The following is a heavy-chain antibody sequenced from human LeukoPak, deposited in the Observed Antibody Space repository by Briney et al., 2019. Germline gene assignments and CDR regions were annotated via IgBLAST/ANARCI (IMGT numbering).Heavy chain of an antibody. V-gene: IGHV1-69*05. CDR3: ARRGYIGYDSVRTFHI. D-gene: IGHD5-12*01. CDR1: GGIFTTLS. CDR2: IIPLYPTL. Sequence: ASVKVSCKTSGGIFTTLSIDWVRQAPGQGLEWMGGIIPLYPTLNYAEKFQDRFTITTDESTSTAYMELSSLRSEDTAVYFCARRGYIGYDSVRTFHIWGQGTMVVVSS. J-gene: IGHJ3*02.